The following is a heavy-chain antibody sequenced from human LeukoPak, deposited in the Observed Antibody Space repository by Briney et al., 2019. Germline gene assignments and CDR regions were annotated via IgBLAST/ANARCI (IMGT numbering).Heavy chain of an antibody. D-gene: IGHD3-3*01. CDR2: ISYDGSNK. J-gene: IGHJ4*02. CDR3: ARGYYDFWSGYRYYFDY. Sequence: PGGSPRLSCAASGFTFSSYAMHWVRQAPGKGLEWVAVISYDGSNKYYADSVKGRFTISRDNSKNTLYLQMNSLRAEDTAVYYCARGYYDFWSGYRYYFDYWGQGTLVTVSS. V-gene: IGHV3-30-3*01. CDR1: GFTFSSYA.